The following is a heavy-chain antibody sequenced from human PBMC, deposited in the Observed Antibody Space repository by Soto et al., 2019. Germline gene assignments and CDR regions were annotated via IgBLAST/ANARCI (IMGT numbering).Heavy chain of an antibody. CDR3: ASGSTTVLDY. V-gene: IGHV4-59*12. CDR2: ISDSGST. J-gene: IGHJ4*02. CDR1: GGAISSYH. Sequence: QVQLQESGPGLVKPSETLSLTCTVSGGAISSYHWSWIRQPPGKGLEWIGYISDSGSTNYNPALKSRVTISLDTSKNQFSLKVSSVTAADKAVYYCASGSTTVLDYWGQGTLVTVSS. D-gene: IGHD3-10*01.